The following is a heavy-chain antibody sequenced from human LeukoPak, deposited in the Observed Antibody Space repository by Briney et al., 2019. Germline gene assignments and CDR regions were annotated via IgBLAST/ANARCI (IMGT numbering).Heavy chain of an antibody. V-gene: IGHV4-34*01. CDR2: INHSGST. Sequence: SETLSLTCAVYGGSFSGYYWSWIRQPPGKGLEWIGEINHSGSTNYNPSLKSRVTLSMDTSTSQFSLKLASVTAADTAVYYCARGGNTHGLPILLDDWGQGTLVTVSS. CDR1: GGSFSGYY. CDR3: ARGGNTHGLPILLDD. J-gene: IGHJ4*02. D-gene: IGHD1-26*01.